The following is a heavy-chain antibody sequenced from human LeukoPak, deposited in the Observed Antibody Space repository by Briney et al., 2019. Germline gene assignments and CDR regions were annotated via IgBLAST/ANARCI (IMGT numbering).Heavy chain of an antibody. V-gene: IGHV3-11*01. Sequence: GGSLRLSCAASGFTFSDYYMSWIRQAPGKGLEWVSYISSGSTIYYADSVKGRFTISRDNAKNSLYLQMNSLRAEDTAVYYCAKDANPPPTVTTPDYWGQGTLVTVSS. CDR3: AKDANPPPTVTTPDY. CDR2: ISSGSTI. J-gene: IGHJ4*02. CDR1: GFTFSDYY. D-gene: IGHD4-11*01.